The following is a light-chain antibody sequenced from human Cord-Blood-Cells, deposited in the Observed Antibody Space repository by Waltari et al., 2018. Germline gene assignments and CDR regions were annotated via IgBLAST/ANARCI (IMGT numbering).Light chain of an antibody. Sequence: DIQMTQSPSSLSASVGARAPITCRASQSISSYLNWYQQKPGKAPKLLIYAASSLQSGVPSRFSGSGSGTDFTLTISSLQPEDFATYYCQQSYSTPLTFGPGTKVDIK. V-gene: IGKV1-39*01. J-gene: IGKJ3*01. CDR1: QSISSY. CDR2: AAS. CDR3: QQSYSTPLT.